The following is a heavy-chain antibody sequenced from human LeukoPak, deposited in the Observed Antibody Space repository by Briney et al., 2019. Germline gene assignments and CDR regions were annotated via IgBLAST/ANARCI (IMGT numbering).Heavy chain of an antibody. D-gene: IGHD3-22*01. Sequence: SVKVSCKASGYTFTGYYMHWVRQAPGQGLEWMGGIIPIFGTANYAQKFQGRVTITADKSTSTAYMELSSLRSEDTAVYYCARDRGHYYDSSGYLYYFDYWGQGTLVTVSS. J-gene: IGHJ4*02. V-gene: IGHV1-69*06. CDR2: IIPIFGTA. CDR1: GYTFTGYY. CDR3: ARDRGHYYDSSGYLYYFDY.